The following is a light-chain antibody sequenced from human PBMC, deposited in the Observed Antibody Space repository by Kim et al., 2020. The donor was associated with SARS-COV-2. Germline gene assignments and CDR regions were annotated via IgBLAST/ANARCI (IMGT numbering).Light chain of an antibody. V-gene: IGKV1-27*01. Sequence: SVGDRVTITCRASQGISNYLALYQQKPGKVPKLLIYAASTLQSGVPSRCSGGGSGTDFTLTISSLQPEDVATYYCQKYNSAPPITFGQGTRLGIK. CDR2: AAS. J-gene: IGKJ5*01. CDR1: QGISNY. CDR3: QKYNSAPPIT.